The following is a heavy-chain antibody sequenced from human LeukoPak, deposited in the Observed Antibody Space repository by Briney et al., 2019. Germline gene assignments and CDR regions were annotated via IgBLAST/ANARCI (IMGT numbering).Heavy chain of an antibody. CDR1: GFNFSDYY. J-gene: IGHJ5*02. D-gene: IGHD5-18*01. CDR2: ISSSSNTI. Sequence: GGSLRLFCAASGFNFSDYYMSWIRQAPGEGLEGVSYISSSSNTIYYADSVKGRFTIIRDDAKTPLYLQMNSLRAEDSAVYYCARDRDVDTAMVLFDPWGQGTLVTVSS. V-gene: IGHV3-11*01. CDR3: ARDRDVDTAMVLFDP.